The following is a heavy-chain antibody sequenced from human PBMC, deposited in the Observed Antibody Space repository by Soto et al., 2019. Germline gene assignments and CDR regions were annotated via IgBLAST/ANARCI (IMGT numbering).Heavy chain of an antibody. V-gene: IGHV3-23*01. D-gene: IGHD4-17*01. Sequence: GGSLRLSCAASGFTFSRHWMTWVRQAPGKGLEWVSSISISGGKTYYVDSVGGRFTISRDNSKNTLYLQVNSLTAEDTAIYYCANEIRPNDYWGQGTLVTVSS. CDR2: ISISGGKT. CDR3: ANEIRPNDY. CDR1: GFTFSRHW. J-gene: IGHJ4*02.